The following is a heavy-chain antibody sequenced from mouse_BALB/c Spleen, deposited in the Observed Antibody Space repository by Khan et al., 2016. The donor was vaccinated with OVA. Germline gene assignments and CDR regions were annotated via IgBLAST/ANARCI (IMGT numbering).Heavy chain of an antibody. V-gene: IGHV3-2*02. J-gene: IGHJ4*01. CDR3: ARDVSRYNYAMDY. Sequence: VQLKESGPGLVKPSQSLSLTCTVTGYSITSDYAWNWIRQFPGNKLEWMGYISSSGRTNYNPALKSRISITRDTSKNQFFLQLNSVTTEETATYYCARDVSRYNYAMDYWGQRTSVTVSS. CDR2: ISSSGRT. D-gene: IGHD1-3*01. CDR1: GYSITSDYA.